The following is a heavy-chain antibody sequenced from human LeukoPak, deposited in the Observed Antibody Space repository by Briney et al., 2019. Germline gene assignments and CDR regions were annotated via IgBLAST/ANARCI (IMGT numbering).Heavy chain of an antibody. J-gene: IGHJ4*02. CDR1: GYTFTGYY. Sequence: ASVKVSCKASGYTFTGYYMHWVRQAPGQGLEWMGWINPNSGGTNYAQKFQGRVTMTRDTSISTAYMELSRLRSDDTAVYYCASDYYDSSGLFDYWGQGTLVTVSS. CDR3: ASDYYDSSGLFDY. D-gene: IGHD3-22*01. CDR2: INPNSGGT. V-gene: IGHV1-2*02.